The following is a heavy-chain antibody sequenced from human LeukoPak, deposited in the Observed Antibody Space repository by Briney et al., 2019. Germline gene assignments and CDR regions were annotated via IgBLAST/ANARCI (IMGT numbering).Heavy chain of an antibody. D-gene: IGHD2-2*01. CDR2: VFYSGNT. Sequence: SETLSLTCTVSDGSISSNNYFWGWIRQPPGKGLEYIGTVFYSGNTYSNPSLKSRVTISVDTSKNQFSLKLSSVTAADTAMYYCARIYCSSTSCYYFDYWGQGTLVTVSS. CDR1: DGSISSNNYF. V-gene: IGHV4-39*07. J-gene: IGHJ4*02. CDR3: ARIYCSSTSCYYFDY.